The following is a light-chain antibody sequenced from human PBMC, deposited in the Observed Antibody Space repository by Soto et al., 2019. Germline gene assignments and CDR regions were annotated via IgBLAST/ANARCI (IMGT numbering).Light chain of an antibody. CDR3: CSYAGSSTLV. CDR1: SSDVGSYNL. Sequence: QSALTQPASVSGSPGQSITISCTGTSSDVGSYNLVSWYQQHPGKAPKLMIYEFSKRPSGVSNRFSGSKSGNTASLTISGLQAEDEADYYCCSYAGSSTLVFGTGTK. CDR2: EFS. V-gene: IGLV2-23*02. J-gene: IGLJ1*01.